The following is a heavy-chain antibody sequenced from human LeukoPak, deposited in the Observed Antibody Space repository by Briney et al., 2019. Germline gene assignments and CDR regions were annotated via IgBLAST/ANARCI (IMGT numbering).Heavy chain of an antibody. D-gene: IGHD2-21*01. CDR1: GYSFSDYY. J-gene: IGHJ5*02. CDR3: ARADRLDGGPYLIGP. V-gene: IGHV1-2*02. Sequence: ASVKVSCKTSGYSFSDYYMHWVRQAPGQGLEWMGWINPNSGGASSAQKFQGRVTMTRDTSITTVYMEVSWLTSDDTAIYYCARADRLDGGPYLIGPWGQGTLVTVSS. CDR2: INPNSGGA.